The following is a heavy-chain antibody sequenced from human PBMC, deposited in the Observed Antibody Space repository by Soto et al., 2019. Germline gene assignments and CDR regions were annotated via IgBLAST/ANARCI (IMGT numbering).Heavy chain of an antibody. Sequence: PGGSLSLSCAASGFTFSSYAMPWVRQAPGKGLEWVAVISYDGSNKYYADSVEGRFTISRDDSQSIMYLQMDRLRTEDSDIYYCTTVANYFGSGSSVRDYWGLGTVVTVSS. V-gene: IGHV3-30*14. CDR1: GFTFSSYA. D-gene: IGHD3-10*01. CDR2: ISYDGSNK. CDR3: TTVANYFGSGSSVRDY. J-gene: IGHJ4*02.